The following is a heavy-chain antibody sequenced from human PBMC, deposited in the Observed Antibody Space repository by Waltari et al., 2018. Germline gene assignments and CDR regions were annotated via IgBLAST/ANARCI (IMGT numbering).Heavy chain of an antibody. CDR1: GFTFSSDS. CDR3: AIDSPVRDTIFGVVIITRDAFDI. D-gene: IGHD3-3*01. J-gene: IGHJ3*02. V-gene: IGHV3-48*01. Sequence: EVQLVESWGGLVQPGGSLRLSCAASGFTFSSDSMNWCRWATGKGREGVSYISSSSTTIYYADSLKCRFTSSRYNAKNSLYLQMNSLRAEDTAVYYCAIDSPVRDTIFGVVIITRDAFDICGQGTMVTVSS. CDR2: ISSSSTTI.